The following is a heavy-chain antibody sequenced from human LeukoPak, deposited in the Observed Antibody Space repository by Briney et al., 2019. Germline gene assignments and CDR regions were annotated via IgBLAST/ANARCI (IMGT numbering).Heavy chain of an antibody. CDR3: ARHGYCSSTSCYRGLNYYYYYMDV. V-gene: IGHV4-39*01. D-gene: IGHD2-2*03. Sequence: SETLSLTCTVSGGSISSSSYYWGWIRQPPGKGLEWIGSIYYSGSTYYNPSLKSRVTISVDTSKNQFSLKLSSVTAADTAVYYCARHGYCSSTSCYRGLNYYYYYMDVWGKGTTVTVPS. CDR1: GGSISSSSYY. CDR2: IYYSGST. J-gene: IGHJ6*03.